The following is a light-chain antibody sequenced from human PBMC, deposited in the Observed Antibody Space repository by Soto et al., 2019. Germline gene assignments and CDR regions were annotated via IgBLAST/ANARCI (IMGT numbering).Light chain of an antibody. CDR1: QAIRSW. Sequence: IQMTQSPSSVSSSVGDRVTITCRASQAIRSWLAWYQQKPGKAPQLLLYAASSLQRGVPSRFSGSGSGSDFTLTISSLQPEDFATYYCQQANSFPLTFGGGTKVDIK. CDR3: QQANSFPLT. CDR2: AAS. V-gene: IGKV1-12*01. J-gene: IGKJ4*01.